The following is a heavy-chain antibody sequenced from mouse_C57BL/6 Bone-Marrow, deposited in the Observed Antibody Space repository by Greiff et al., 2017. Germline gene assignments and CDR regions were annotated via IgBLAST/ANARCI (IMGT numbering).Heavy chain of an antibody. CDR2: INPSSGYT. CDR3: ATNWGFDY. Sequence: QVQLQQSGAELARPGASVKMSCKASGYTFTSYTMHWVKQRPGQGLEWIGYINPSSGYTKYNQKFKDKATLTAAKSYSTAYMQLSSLTYEDAAVYYCATNWGFDYWGQGTTLTVSS. J-gene: IGHJ2*01. D-gene: IGHD4-1*01. V-gene: IGHV1-4*01. CDR1: GYTFTSYT.